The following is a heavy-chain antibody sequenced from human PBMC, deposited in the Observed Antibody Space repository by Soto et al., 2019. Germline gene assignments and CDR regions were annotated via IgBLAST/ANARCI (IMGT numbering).Heavy chain of an antibody. CDR3: ARGSGLTYFDY. V-gene: IGHV1-3*01. Sequence: GASVKVSCKASGYTFTSYAMHWVRQAPGQRREWMGWINAGNGNTKYSQKFQGRVTITRDTSASTAYMELSSLRSEDTAVYYCARGSGLTYFDYWGQGTLVTVSS. D-gene: IGHD3-10*01. CDR2: INAGNGNT. J-gene: IGHJ4*02. CDR1: GYTFTSYA.